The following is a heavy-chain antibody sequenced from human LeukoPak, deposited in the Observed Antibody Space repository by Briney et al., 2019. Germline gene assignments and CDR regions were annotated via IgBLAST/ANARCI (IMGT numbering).Heavy chain of an antibody. J-gene: IGHJ5*02. Sequence: PGGSLRLSCAASGFTFSSNGMHGVRQAPGKGLEWVAVISSDGTNKFYADSVKGRFTISTDNSKNTLYLQMSSLRPEDTAVYYCAKDSLASYYGSGSYLGNWFDPWGQGTLVTVSS. CDR1: GFTFSSNG. CDR2: ISSDGTNK. CDR3: AKDSLASYYGSGSYLGNWFDP. V-gene: IGHV3-30*18. D-gene: IGHD3-10*01.